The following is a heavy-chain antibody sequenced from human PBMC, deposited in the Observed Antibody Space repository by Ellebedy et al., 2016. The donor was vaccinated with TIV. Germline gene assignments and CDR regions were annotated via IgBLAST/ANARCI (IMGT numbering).Heavy chain of an antibody. CDR2: IYYSGST. Sequence: LRLSCTVSGGSISTGGYYWTWIRQHPGKGLEWIGYIYYSGSTYYNPSLKSRLTISVDTSKNQFSLKLTSVPAADTAVYYCARGYNWFDPWGQGTLVTVSS. J-gene: IGHJ5*02. V-gene: IGHV4-31*03. CDR3: ARGYNWFDP. CDR1: GGSISTGGYY.